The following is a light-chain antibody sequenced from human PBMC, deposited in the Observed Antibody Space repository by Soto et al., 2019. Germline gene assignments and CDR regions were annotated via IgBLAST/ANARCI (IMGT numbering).Light chain of an antibody. CDR3: QQYGSSPRT. Sequence: IVLTQFPGPLSLSPGERATLSCRASQSVSSSYLAWYQQKPGQAPRLLIYGASSRATGIPDRFSGSGSGTDFTLTISRLEPEDFAVYYCQQYGSSPRTFGQGTKVDIK. CDR1: QSVSSSY. J-gene: IGKJ1*01. CDR2: GAS. V-gene: IGKV3-20*01.